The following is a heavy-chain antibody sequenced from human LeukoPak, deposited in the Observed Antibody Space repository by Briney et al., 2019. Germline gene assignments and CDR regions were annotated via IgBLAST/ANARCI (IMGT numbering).Heavy chain of an antibody. Sequence: RTGGSLRLSCSASGFTFSSYAMHWVRQAPGKGLEYVSAISSNGGSTYYADSVKGRFTISRDNSKNTLYLQMSSLRAEDTAVYYCARDLELLGQNSGSRKDYWGQGTLVTVSS. CDR2: ISSNGGST. V-gene: IGHV3-64D*06. J-gene: IGHJ4*02. CDR1: GFTFSSYA. D-gene: IGHD1-26*01. CDR3: ARDLELLGQNSGSRKDY.